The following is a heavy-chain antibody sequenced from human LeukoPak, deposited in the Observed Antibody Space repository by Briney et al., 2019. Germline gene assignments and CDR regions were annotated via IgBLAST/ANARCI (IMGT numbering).Heavy chain of an antibody. D-gene: IGHD6-6*01. V-gene: IGHV3-48*04. CDR2: ISSRGSTI. CDR1: GFTFSSYA. Sequence: GGSLRLSCAASGFTFSSYAMSWVRQAPGKGLEWVSYISSRGSTIYYADSLKGRFTISRDNAKNSLYLEMNSLRAEDTAVYYCARTGSFYFDYWGQGTLVTVSS. J-gene: IGHJ4*02. CDR3: ARTGSFYFDY.